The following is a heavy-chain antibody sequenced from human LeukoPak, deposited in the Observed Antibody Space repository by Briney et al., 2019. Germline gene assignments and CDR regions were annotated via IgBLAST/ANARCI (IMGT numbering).Heavy chain of an antibody. V-gene: IGHV3-66*04. J-gene: IGHJ5*02. CDR3: ARRPLAAAGTPGWFDP. CDR2: IYSGGST. CDR1: GFPVSSNY. D-gene: IGHD6-13*01. Sequence: PGGSLSLSCAASGFPVSSNYMSWVRQAPGKGLEWVSVIYSGGSTYYADSVKGRFTISRDNSKNTLYLQMNSLRAEDTAVYYCARRPLAAAGTPGWFDPWGQGTLVTVSS.